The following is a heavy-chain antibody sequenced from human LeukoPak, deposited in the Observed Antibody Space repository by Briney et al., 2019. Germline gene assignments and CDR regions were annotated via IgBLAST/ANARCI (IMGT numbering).Heavy chain of an antibody. CDR2: INPNSGGT. V-gene: IGHV1-2*02. CDR3: ATDAFGGNP. Sequence: ASVKVSCKASGYTFTGYYMHWVRQAPGQGLEWMGWINPNSGGTNYAQKFQGRVTMTEDTSTDTAYMELSSLRSEDTAVYYCATDAFGGNPWGQGTLVTVSS. CDR1: GYTFTGYY. J-gene: IGHJ5*02. D-gene: IGHD2-15*01.